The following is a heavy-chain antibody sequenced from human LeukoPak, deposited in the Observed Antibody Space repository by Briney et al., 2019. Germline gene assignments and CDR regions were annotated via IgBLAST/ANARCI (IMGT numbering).Heavy chain of an antibody. V-gene: IGHV3-53*01. J-gene: IGHJ4*02. CDR1: GFTVSSNY. Sequence: GRSLRLSCAASGFTVSSNYMSWVRQAPGKGLEWVSVIYSCGSTYYADSVKGRFTISRDNSKNTLYLQMNSLRAEDTAVYYCAKSREYYFDYWGQGTLVTVSS. D-gene: IGHD3-10*01. CDR2: IYSCGST. CDR3: AKSREYYFDY.